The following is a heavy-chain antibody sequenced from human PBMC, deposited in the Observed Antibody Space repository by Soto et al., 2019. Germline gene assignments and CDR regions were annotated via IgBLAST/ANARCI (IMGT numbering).Heavy chain of an antibody. D-gene: IGHD2-21*02. J-gene: IGHJ4*02. CDR1: GGSISSSSYY. CDR3: ASGPMYCGGDCYYY. Sequence: SETLSLTCTVSGGSISSSSYYWGWIRQPPGKGLEWIGSIYYSGSTYYNPSLKSRVTISVDTSKNQFSLKLSSVTAADTAVYYCASGPMYCGGDCYYYWGQGTLVTVSS. V-gene: IGHV4-39*01. CDR2: IYYSGST.